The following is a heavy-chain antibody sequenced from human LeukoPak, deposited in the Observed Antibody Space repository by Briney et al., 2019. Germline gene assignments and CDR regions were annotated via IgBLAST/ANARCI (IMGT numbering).Heavy chain of an antibody. CDR3: GRVSCSSTSCYSDY. J-gene: IGHJ4*02. D-gene: IGHD2-2*02. CDR2: IYYSGST. Sequence: SETLSLTCTVSGGSISSYYWSWIRQPPGKGLEWIGYIYYSGSTNYNPSLKSRVTMSVDTSKNQFPLKLSSVTAADTAVYYCGRVSCSSTSCYSDYWGQGTLVTVSS. CDR1: GGSISSYY. V-gene: IGHV4-59*12.